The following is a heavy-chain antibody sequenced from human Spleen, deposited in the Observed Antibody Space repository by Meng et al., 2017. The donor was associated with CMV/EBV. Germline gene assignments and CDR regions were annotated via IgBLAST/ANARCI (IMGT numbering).Heavy chain of an antibody. CDR3: AREVGATDYFDY. Sequence: GESLKISCAASGFTLNSYTVHWVRQAPGKGLEWVSSISSSSSYIYYADSVKGRFTISRDNAKNSQYLQMNSLRAEDTAVYYCAREVGATDYFDYWGQGTLVTVSS. V-gene: IGHV3-21*01. J-gene: IGHJ4*02. D-gene: IGHD1-26*01. CDR1: GFTLNSYT. CDR2: ISSSSSYI.